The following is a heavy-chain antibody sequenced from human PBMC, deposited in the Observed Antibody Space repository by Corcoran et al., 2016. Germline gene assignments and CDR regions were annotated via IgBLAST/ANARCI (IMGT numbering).Heavy chain of an antibody. D-gene: IGHD2-15*01. CDR3: ARDRWWRGFDP. CDR2: IYYSGST. J-gene: IGHJ5*02. V-gene: IGHV4-61*01. CDR1: GGSVSSGSYY. Sequence: QVQLQESGPGLVKPSETLSLTCTVSGGSVSSGSYYWSWIRQPPGKGLEWIGYIYYSGSTNYNPSLKSRVTISVDTSKNQFSLKLSSVTAADTAVYYCARDRWWRGFDPWGQGTLVTVSS.